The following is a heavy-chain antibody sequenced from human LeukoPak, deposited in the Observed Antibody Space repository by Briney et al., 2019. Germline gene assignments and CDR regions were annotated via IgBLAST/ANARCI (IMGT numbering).Heavy chain of an antibody. D-gene: IGHD3-10*01. CDR2: INPNSGGT. Sequence: ASVKVSCKASGYTFTGYYVHWVRQAPGQGLEWMGRINPNSGGTNYAQKFQGRVTMTRDTSISTAYMELSRLRSDDTAVYYCAQWDYYGSGSYYVRDYWGQGTLVTVSS. V-gene: IGHV1-2*06. CDR3: AQWDYYGSGSYYVRDY. CDR1: GYTFTGYY. J-gene: IGHJ4*02.